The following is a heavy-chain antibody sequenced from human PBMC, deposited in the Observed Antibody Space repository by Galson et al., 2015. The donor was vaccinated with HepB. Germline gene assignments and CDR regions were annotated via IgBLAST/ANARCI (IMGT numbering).Heavy chain of an antibody. CDR1: GFTFSSYA. V-gene: IGHV3-30*04. CDR3: ARGLHDSSGYLDAFDI. J-gene: IGHJ3*02. Sequence: SLRLSCAASGFTFSSYALHWVRQAPGKGLEWVAVISYDGSNKYYADSVKGRFTISRDNSKNTLYLQMNSLRAEDTAVYYCARGLHDSSGYLDAFDIWGQGTMVTVSS. D-gene: IGHD3-22*01. CDR2: ISYDGSNK.